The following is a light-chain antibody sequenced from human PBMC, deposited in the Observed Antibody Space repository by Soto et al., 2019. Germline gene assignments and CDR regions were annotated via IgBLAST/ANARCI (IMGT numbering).Light chain of an antibody. CDR3: QHYTSFSRT. CDR1: QSIDRW. V-gene: IGKV1-5*01. J-gene: IGKJ1*01. CDR2: HAS. Sequence: DIRVTQSPSTLPATVRDRVTITCRASQSIDRWLAWYQQRPGKAPKILIYHASSLETGVPSRFSGSGSGTDFTLTITRLQPDDFATYYCQHYTSFSRTVGQGTKVDI.